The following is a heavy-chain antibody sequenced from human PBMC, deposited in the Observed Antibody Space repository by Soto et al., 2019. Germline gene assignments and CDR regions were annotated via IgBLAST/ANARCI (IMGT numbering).Heavy chain of an antibody. CDR1: GCTFSSYS. V-gene: IGHV3-21*01. Sequence: PGGSRRPSGAASGCTFSSYSMNWVRQAPGKGLEWVSSISSSSSYIYYADSVKGRFTISRDNAKNSLYLQMNSLRAEDTAVYYCASSPPHFYYFDYWGQGTLVTVSS. D-gene: IGHD3-3*02. J-gene: IGHJ4*02. CDR3: ASSPPHFYYFDY. CDR2: ISSSSSYI.